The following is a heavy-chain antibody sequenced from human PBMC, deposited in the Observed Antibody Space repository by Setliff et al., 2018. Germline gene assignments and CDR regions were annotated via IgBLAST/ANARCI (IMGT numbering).Heavy chain of an antibody. D-gene: IGHD4-17*01. CDR1: GGSISTYY. Sequence: SETLSLTCTVSGGSISTYYWSWIRQPPEKGLEWIGYIYYSGRTNYNPSLRSRVTISVDTSKNQFSLKVSSVTAADTAVYYCARHENDYGDYDDAFDIWGQGTMVTVSS. CDR2: IYYSGRT. J-gene: IGHJ3*02. V-gene: IGHV4-59*08. CDR3: ARHENDYGDYDDAFDI.